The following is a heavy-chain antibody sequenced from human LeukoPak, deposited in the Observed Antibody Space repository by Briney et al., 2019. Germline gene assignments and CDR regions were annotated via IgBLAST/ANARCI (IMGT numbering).Heavy chain of an antibody. D-gene: IGHD2-15*01. J-gene: IGHJ6*03. CDR2: INPSGGRT. CDR1: GYTLTSYY. V-gene: IGHV1-46*01. CDR3: ARDGGLYCSGGNCYGGLDYYYYMDV. Sequence: ASVKVSCKASGYTLTSYYMHWVRQAPGQGLEWMGTINPSGGRTTYAQKFQGRVTITADKSTSTAYMELSSLRSEDTAVYYCARDGGLYCSGGNCYGGLDYYYYMDVWGKGTTVTVSS.